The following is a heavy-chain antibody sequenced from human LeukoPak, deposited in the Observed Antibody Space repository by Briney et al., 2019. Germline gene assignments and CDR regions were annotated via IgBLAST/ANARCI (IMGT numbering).Heavy chain of an antibody. J-gene: IGHJ3*02. CDR3: AREIHFDSNDQRTLHAFDI. CDR2: IYHSGST. D-gene: IGHD3-22*01. V-gene: IGHV4-38-2*02. CDR1: GYSISSGYY. Sequence: SETLSLTCNVSGYSISSGYYWGWIRPPPGKGLQWIGTIYHSGSTYYNPSLKSRVTISVDTSKNQFSLKVNSVTAADTAVYYCAREIHFDSNDQRTLHAFDIWGQGTMVTVSS.